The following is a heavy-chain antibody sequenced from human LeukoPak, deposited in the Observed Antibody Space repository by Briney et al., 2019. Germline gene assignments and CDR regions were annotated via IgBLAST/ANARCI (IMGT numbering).Heavy chain of an antibody. CDR3: ARVGPGYSSSWYGEGNWFDP. Sequence: PSETLSLTCTVSGGSISRYYWSWIRLPPGKGLEWIGYIYYSGSTSYNPSLKSRVTLSVDTSRNQVSLRLTSVTAADTAVYYCARVGPGYSSSWYGEGNWFDPWGQGALVTVSS. D-gene: IGHD6-13*01. V-gene: IGHV4-59*01. CDR2: IYYSGST. CDR1: GGSISRYY. J-gene: IGHJ5*02.